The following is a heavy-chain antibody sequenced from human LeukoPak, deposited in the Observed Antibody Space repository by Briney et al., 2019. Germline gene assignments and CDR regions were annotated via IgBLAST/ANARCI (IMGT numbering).Heavy chain of an antibody. D-gene: IGHD1-26*01. CDR3: APRPWDPTPFDY. CDR2: ISGSGGST. Sequence: GGSLRLSCAASGFIFSSAWMTWVRQAPGKGLEWVSAISGSGGSTYYADSVKGRFTISRDNSKNTLYLQMNSLRAEDTAVYYCAPRPWDPTPFDYWGQGTLVTVSS. J-gene: IGHJ4*02. V-gene: IGHV3-23*01. CDR1: GFIFSSA.